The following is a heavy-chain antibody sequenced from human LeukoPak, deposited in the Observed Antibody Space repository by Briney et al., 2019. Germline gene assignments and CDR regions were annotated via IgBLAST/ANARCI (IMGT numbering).Heavy chain of an antibody. V-gene: IGHV3-23*01. CDR3: ARYVVRGVFYYYYYMDV. D-gene: IGHD3-10*01. CDR2: ISGSGGST. Sequence: GGSLRLSCAASGFTFSSYAMSWVRQAPGKGLEWVSAISGSGGSTYYADSVKGRFTISRDNSKNSLYLQMNSLRAEDTAVYYCARYVVRGVFYYYYYMDVWGKGTTVTISS. CDR1: GFTFSSYA. J-gene: IGHJ6*03.